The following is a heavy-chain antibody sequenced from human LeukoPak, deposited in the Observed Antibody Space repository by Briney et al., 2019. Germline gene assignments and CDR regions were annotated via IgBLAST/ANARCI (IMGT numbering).Heavy chain of an antibody. CDR3: ARGNSGGYYGFDY. V-gene: IGHV4-59*01. J-gene: IGHJ4*02. CDR2: IYYTGST. D-gene: IGHD1-26*01. CDR1: GGSISSYY. Sequence: SETLSLTCTVSGGSISSYYWSWIRQPPGKGLEWIGYIYYTGSTNYNPSLKSRVTITVDTSKNQFSLKLNSVTRADTAGYYCARGNSGGYYGFDYWGQGTLVTVSS.